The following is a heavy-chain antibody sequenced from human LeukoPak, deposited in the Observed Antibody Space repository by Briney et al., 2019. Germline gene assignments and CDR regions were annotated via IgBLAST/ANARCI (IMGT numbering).Heavy chain of an antibody. J-gene: IGHJ4*02. CDR1: GFTFSSYS. V-gene: IGHV3-48*04. D-gene: IGHD6-13*01. CDR3: ARVGLGSSLDY. Sequence: GGSLRLSCAASGFTFSSYSMNWVRQAPGKGLEWVSYISSSGSTIYYADSVKGRFTISRDNAKNSLYLQMNSLRAEDTAVYYCARVGLGSSLDYWGQGTLVTVSS. CDR2: ISSSGSTI.